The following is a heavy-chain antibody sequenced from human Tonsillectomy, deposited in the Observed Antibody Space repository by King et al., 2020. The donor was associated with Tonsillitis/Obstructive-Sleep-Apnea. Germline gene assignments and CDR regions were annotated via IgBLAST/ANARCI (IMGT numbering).Heavy chain of an antibody. CDR2: ISAHNGHT. J-gene: IGHJ4*02. D-gene: IGHD3-22*01. V-gene: IGHV1-18*01. CDR3: ATASMNHSYDSGGYYTFNY. Sequence: QLVQSGAEVKKPGASVKVSCKASGYTFTNYGISWVRQAPGQGLEWMAWISAHNGHTNYAQKLQGRVTMTTDTSTSTAYMELRSLRSDDTAVYYCATASMNHSYDSGGYYTFNYWGQGTLVTVSA. CDR1: GYTFTNYG.